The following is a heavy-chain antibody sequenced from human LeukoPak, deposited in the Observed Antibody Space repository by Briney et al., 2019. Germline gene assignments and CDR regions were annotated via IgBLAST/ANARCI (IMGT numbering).Heavy chain of an antibody. CDR3: AKDQSDSSSYYSSQDAFDI. V-gene: IGHV3-33*06. J-gene: IGHJ3*02. D-gene: IGHD3-22*01. CDR2: IWYDGSNK. Sequence: GGSLRLSCAASGFTFSSYGMHWVRQAPGKGLEWVAVIWYDGSNKYYADSVKGRFTISRDNSKNTLYLQMNSLRAEDTAVYYCAKDQSDSSSYYSSQDAFDIWGQGTMVTVSS. CDR1: GFTFSSYG.